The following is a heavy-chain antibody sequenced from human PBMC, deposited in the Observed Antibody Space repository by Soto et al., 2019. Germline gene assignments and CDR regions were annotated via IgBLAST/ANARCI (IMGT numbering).Heavy chain of an antibody. Sequence: QVQLQESGPGQVTPSQTLSLTCTVSGGSINSGGYYWTWIRQHPGRGLECIGYIYYSANTYYNPSLKSRLSISLDTSKNQFSLKLNSVTVADTALYYCARFPSRAHYFAMAVWGQGTAVTVSS. CDR3: ARFPSRAHYFAMAV. CDR1: GGSINSGGYY. V-gene: IGHV4-31*03. D-gene: IGHD2-2*01. CDR2: IYYSANT. J-gene: IGHJ6*02.